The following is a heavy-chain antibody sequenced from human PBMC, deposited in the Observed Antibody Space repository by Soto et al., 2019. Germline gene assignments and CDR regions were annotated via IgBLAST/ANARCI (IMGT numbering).Heavy chain of an antibody. CDR2: ISAYNGNT. Sequence: ASVKVSCKASGYTFTSYGISWVRQAPGQGLEWMGWISAYNGNTNYAQKLQGRVTMTTDASTSTAYMELRSLRSDDTAVYYCARGAYYDILTGYYKKVYFDYWGQGTLVTSPQ. CDR3: ARGAYYDILTGYYKKVYFDY. D-gene: IGHD3-9*01. V-gene: IGHV1-18*01. J-gene: IGHJ4*02. CDR1: GYTFTSYG.